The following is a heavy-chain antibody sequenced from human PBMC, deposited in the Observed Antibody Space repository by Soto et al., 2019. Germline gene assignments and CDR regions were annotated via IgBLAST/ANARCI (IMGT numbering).Heavy chain of an antibody. CDR2: IYYSWNTNYNPSLT. J-gene: IGHJ2*01. D-gene: IGHD4-17*01. CDR1: GGSISSYC. Sequence: PSETLSLTCTVSGGSISSYCWSWIRQPPGKGLEWIGYIYYSWNTNYNPSLTNYNPSLKSRVTISVDTSKNQFSLKLSSVTAADTAVYYCALQPWADHGGIFAFCARGSLVT. V-gene: IGHV4-59*01. CDR3: ALQPWADHGGIFAF.